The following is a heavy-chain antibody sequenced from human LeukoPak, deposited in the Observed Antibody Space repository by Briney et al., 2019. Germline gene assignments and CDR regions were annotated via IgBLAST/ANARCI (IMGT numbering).Heavy chain of an antibody. J-gene: IGHJ6*02. D-gene: IGHD3-22*01. CDR2: INYSGST. V-gene: IGHV4-34*01. Sequence: PSETLSLTCAVYGGSFGGYYWSWLRQPPGKGLEWIGEINYSGSTNYNPSLKSRVTISVDTSKNEFSLKLSSVTAADTAVYYCASTDPYDSSGYYSKYYYYYYGMDVWGQGTTVTVSS. CDR1: GGSFGGYY. CDR3: ASTDPYDSSGYYSKYYYYYYGMDV.